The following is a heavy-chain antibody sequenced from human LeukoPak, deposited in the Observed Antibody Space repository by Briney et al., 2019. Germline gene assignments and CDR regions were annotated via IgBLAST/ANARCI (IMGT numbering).Heavy chain of an antibody. J-gene: IGHJ3*02. CDR2: LGTAGDT. V-gene: IGHV3-13*01. CDR3: ARVSKKPYDSDAFDI. D-gene: IGHD5-12*01. CDR1: GFTFSSYD. Sequence: PAVTLRRYGTASGFTFSSYDMHWVGQATGNDLEWVSALGTAGDTYYPGSVKGRFTISRENAKNSLYLQMNSLRAGDTAVYYCARVSKKPYDSDAFDIWGQGTMVTVSS.